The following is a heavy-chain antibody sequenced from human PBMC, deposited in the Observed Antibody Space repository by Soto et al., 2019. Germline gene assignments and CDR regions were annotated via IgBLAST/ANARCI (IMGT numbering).Heavy chain of an antibody. V-gene: IGHV3-23*01. CDR3: ARDRSLAAAGLN. D-gene: IGHD6-13*01. CDR1: GFKSVDYA. J-gene: IGHJ4*02. CDR2: ISGTGART. Sequence: GGSLRLSCAASGFKSVDYAMGWVRQAPGKGLEWVAAISGTGARTFYDDSVKGRFTISRDNSRSTLYLQMNSLRAEDTAVYYCARDRSLAAAGLNWGQGTLVTVSS.